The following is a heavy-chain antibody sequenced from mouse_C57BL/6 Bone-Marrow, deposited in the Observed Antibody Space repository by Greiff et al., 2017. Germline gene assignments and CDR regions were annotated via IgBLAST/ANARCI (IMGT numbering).Heavy chain of an antibody. CDR1: GYTFTSYW. CDR3: ARLWDGDY. CDR2: IDPSDSYT. V-gene: IGHV1-69*01. Sequence: VQLQQPGAELVMPGASVKLSCKASGYTFTSYWMHWVKQRPGQGLEWIGEIDPSDSYTNYNQKFKGKSTLTVDKSSSTAYMQLSSLTSEDSAVYYCARLWDGDYWGQGTTLTVSS. J-gene: IGHJ2*01. D-gene: IGHD4-1*01.